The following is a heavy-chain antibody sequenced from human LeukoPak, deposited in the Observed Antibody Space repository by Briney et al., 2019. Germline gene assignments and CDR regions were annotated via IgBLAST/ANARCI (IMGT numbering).Heavy chain of an antibody. Sequence: PGGSLRLSCAASGFTFSSYAMGWVRQAPGKGLYWVSTISGSGGSTYYADSVKGRFTISRDNSKNTLYLQMNSLRAEDTAVYFCAKSDSSGWYYFDYWGQGTLVTVSS. V-gene: IGHV3-23*01. D-gene: IGHD6-19*01. J-gene: IGHJ4*02. CDR2: ISGSGGST. CDR3: AKSDSSGWYYFDY. CDR1: GFTFSSYA.